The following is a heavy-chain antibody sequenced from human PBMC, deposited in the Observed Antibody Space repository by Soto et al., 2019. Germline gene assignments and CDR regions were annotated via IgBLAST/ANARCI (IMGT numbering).Heavy chain of an antibody. Sequence: GGSLRLSCSASGFTFNNYAMSWVRQAPGKGLEWVASISGSGRSTNYADSVKGRFTISRDNSKNTLAVQMSSLRADDTAVYYCARDGGNICSGGSCYFQAPANWGQGTLVTVSS. J-gene: IGHJ4*02. CDR2: ISGSGRST. CDR3: ARDGGNICSGGSCYFQAPAN. D-gene: IGHD2-15*01. V-gene: IGHV3-23*01. CDR1: GFTFNNYA.